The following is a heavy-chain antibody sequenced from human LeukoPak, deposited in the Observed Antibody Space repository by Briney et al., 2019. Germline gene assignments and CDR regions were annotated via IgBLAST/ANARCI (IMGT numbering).Heavy chain of an antibody. CDR1: GYSFTSYW. D-gene: IGHD7-27*01. V-gene: IGHV5-51*01. CDR2: IYPGDSDT. CDR3: ARQTGEAGPLFDP. Sequence: GESLKISCKGSGYSFTSYWIGWVRQMPGKGLEWMGIIYPGDSDTRYSPSFQGQVTISADKSISTSYLKSSSLKASDTAMYYCARQTGEAGPLFDPWGQGTLVTVSS. J-gene: IGHJ5*02.